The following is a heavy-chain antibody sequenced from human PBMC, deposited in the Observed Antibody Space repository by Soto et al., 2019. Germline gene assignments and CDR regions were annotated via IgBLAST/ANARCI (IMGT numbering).Heavy chain of an antibody. CDR2: TNPAGNEK. V-gene: IGHV3-7*01. J-gene: IGHJ4*02. Sequence: PGGSLRLSCVASGFTLSSLWMSWVRQAPGKRLEWVANTNPAGNEKHYADSVRGRFTISRDNAKNSLSLQMNNLRPEDTAVYYCARADVWGPGTLVTVSS. CDR3: ARADV. CDR1: GFTLSSLW.